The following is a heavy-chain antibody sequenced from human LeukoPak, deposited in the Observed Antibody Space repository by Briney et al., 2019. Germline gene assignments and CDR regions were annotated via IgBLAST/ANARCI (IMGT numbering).Heavy chain of an antibody. J-gene: IGHJ4*02. Sequence: GASVKVSCKASGYTFTSYYMHWVRQAPGQGLEWMGIINPSGGSTSYAQKFQGRVTMTRNTSTSTVYMELSSLRSEDTAVYYCAREMVRGGGFDYWGQGTLVTVSS. V-gene: IGHV1-46*01. D-gene: IGHD3-10*01. CDR2: INPSGGST. CDR1: GYTFTSYY. CDR3: AREMVRGGGFDY.